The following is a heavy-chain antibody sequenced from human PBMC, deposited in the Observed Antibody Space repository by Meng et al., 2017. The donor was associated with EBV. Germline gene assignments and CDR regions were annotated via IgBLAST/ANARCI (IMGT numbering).Heavy chain of an antibody. Sequence: QVQLQESGPGLVKPSETRSLTCTASGGSVNNESYYWGWIRQPPGKGLEYIGYIYYTGSTNYNSSLKSRVTISLDKSKNQCALKLTSLTAADTAIYYCARGDYTNYPRWFDPWGQGTLVNVSS. CDR1: GGSVNNESYY. D-gene: IGHD4-11*01. J-gene: IGHJ5*02. CDR2: IYYTGST. V-gene: IGHV4-61*01. CDR3: ARGDYTNYPRWFDP.